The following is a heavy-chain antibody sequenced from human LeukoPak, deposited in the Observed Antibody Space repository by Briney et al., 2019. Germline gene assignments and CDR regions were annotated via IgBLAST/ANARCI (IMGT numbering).Heavy chain of an antibody. J-gene: IGHJ4*02. CDR2: ISASGGST. V-gene: IGHV3-23*01. D-gene: IGHD5-12*01. Sequence: GGTLRLSCAASGFTFSSYGMSWVRQTPGKGLEWVSAISASGGSTYYGDSVMGRFTISRDDSKNTLYLQMNSLRAEDTAVYYCARVQKSRKSVASAVDCWGQGTVVIVSS. CDR1: GFTFSSYG. CDR3: ARVQKSRKSVASAVDC.